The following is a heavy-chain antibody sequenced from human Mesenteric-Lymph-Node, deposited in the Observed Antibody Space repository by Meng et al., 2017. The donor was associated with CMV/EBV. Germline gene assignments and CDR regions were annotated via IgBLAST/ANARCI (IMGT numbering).Heavy chain of an antibody. CDR1: GYTFASYA. J-gene: IGHJ4*02. CDR2: IFSDDSDT. Sequence: KISCRNSGYTFASYAIAWVRHLPWKGLEYMGIIFSDDSDTPYSPSFQGQVTISVDKSISTAYLQWSSLKTSDSAIYYCARRGRNIIDFWGQGTLVTVSS. D-gene: IGHD2/OR15-2a*01. CDR3: ARRGRNIIDF. V-gene: IGHV5-51*01.